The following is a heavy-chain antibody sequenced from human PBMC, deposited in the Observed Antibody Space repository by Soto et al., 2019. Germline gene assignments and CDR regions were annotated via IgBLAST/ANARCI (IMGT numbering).Heavy chain of an antibody. CDR2: IKSKTDGGTT. J-gene: IGHJ4*02. D-gene: IGHD2-2*01. CDR1: VFTFSNAW. V-gene: IGHV3-15*01. Sequence: PVGSLRLSCASSVFTFSNAWMSWVRQAPGKGLEWVGRIKSKTDGGTTDYAAPVKGRFTISRDDSKNTLYLQMNSLKTEDTAVYYCTTGTKDYYFDYWGQGTLVSVSS. CDR3: TTGTKDYYFDY.